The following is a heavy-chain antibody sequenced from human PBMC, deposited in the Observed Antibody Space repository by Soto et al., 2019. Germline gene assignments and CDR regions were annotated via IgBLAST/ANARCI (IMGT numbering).Heavy chain of an antibody. D-gene: IGHD5-12*01. CDR2: IYYSGST. CDR3: ARQVSGYDYGY. CDR1: GGSISSSSYY. V-gene: IGHV4-39*01. J-gene: IGHJ4*02. Sequence: PSETLSLTCTVSGGSISSSSYYWGWIRQPPGKGLEWVGSIYYSGSTYYNPSLKSRVTISVDTSKNQFSLKLSSVTAADTAVYYCARQVSGYDYGYWGQGTLVTVSS.